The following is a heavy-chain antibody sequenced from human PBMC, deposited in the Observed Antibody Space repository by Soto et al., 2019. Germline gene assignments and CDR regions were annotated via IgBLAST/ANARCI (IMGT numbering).Heavy chain of an antibody. CDR3: ARDSLTILGVRGGWFDP. V-gene: IGHV3-21*01. CDR2: ISSSSSYI. CDR1: GFTFSSYS. J-gene: IGHJ5*02. Sequence: GGSLRLSCAASGFTFSSYSMNWVRQAPVKGLEWVSSISSSSSYIYYADSVKGRFTISRDNAKNSLYLQMNSLRAEDTAVYYCARDSLTILGVRGGWFDPCGQGTLVTVSS. D-gene: IGHD3-3*01.